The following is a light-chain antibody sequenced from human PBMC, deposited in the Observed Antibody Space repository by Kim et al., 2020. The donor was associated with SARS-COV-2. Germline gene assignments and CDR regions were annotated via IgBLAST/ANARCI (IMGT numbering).Light chain of an antibody. J-gene: IGLJ2*01. CDR3: QSYDSSLSGVV. CDR2: GNS. Sequence: QRVTISCTGSSSNIGAGYDVHGYQQLPGTAPKLLIYGNSNRPSGVPDRFSGSKSGTSASLAITGLQAEDEADYYCQSYDSSLSGVVFGGGTQLTVL. CDR1: SSNIGAGYD. V-gene: IGLV1-40*01.